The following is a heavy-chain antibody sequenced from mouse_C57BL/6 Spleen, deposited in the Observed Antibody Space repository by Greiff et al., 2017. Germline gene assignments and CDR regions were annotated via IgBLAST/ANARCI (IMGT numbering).Heavy chain of an antibody. CDR3: ARGGGYDKLYYAMDY. Sequence: VQLQQPGAELVKPGASVKLSCKASGYTFTSYWMHWVKQRPGQGLEWIGMIHPNSGSTNYNEQLQSKATLTVDKSSSTAYMQLSSLTSEDSAVYYCARGGGYDKLYYAMDYWGQGTSGTVSS. D-gene: IGHD2-2*01. J-gene: IGHJ4*01. V-gene: IGHV1-64*01. CDR2: IHPNSGST. CDR1: GYTFTSYW.